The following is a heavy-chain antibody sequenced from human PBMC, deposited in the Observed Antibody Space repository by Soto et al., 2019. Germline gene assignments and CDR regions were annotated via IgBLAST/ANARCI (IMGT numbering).Heavy chain of an antibody. Sequence: QVQLVQSGAEVKKPGSSVKVSCKASGGTFSSYAISWVRQAPGQGLEWMGGIIPIFGTANYAQKFQGRVTXAXDXXTSTAYMELSSLRSEDAAVYYCARDTAASGSPFDYWGQGTLVTVSS. D-gene: IGHD1-26*01. V-gene: IGHV1-69*05. CDR3: ARDTAASGSPFDY. CDR1: GGTFSSYA. CDR2: IIPIFGTA. J-gene: IGHJ4*02.